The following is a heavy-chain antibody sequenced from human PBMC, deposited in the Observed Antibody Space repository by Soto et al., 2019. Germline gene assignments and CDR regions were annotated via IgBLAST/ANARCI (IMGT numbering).Heavy chain of an antibody. D-gene: IGHD2-21*02. CDR2: IIPIFGTA. V-gene: IGHV1-69*13. Sequence: SVKVSCKASGGTFSSYAISWVRQAPGQGLEWMGGIIPIFGTANYAQKFQGRVTITADESTSTAYMELSSLRSEDTAVYYCARDRGAYCGGDCFGRGDAFDIWGQGTRVTV. CDR3: ARDRGAYCGGDCFGRGDAFDI. J-gene: IGHJ3*02. CDR1: GGTFSSYA.